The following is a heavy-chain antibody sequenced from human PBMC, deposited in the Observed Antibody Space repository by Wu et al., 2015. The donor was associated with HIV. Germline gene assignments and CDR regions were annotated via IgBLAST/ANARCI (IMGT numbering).Heavy chain of an antibody. V-gene: IGHV1-18*01. Sequence: QVQLLQSGAEVKKPGASVKVSCKASGYIFTHYGITWVRQAPGQGLEWMGWISAYSGNTKYAQKLQGRVTMTTDTSTSSAYMELRSLRSDDTAVYYCARGGVYGVNVGDYSYYYYIDVWGKGTTVTVSS. D-gene: IGHD4-23*01. CDR2: ISAYSGNT. J-gene: IGHJ6*03. CDR1: GYIFTHYG. CDR3: ARGGVYGVNVGDYSYYYYIDV.